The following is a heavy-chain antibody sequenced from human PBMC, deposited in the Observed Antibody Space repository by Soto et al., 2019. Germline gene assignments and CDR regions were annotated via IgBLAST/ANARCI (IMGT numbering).Heavy chain of an antibody. CDR2: INYSGRT. D-gene: IGHD3-10*01. CDR1: GGSISSSSYY. J-gene: IGHJ4*01. V-gene: IGHV4-39*01. CDR3: ARFLLYGSGSRGYFDS. Sequence: QLQLQESGPGLVKPSETLSLTCTVSGGSISSSSYYWGWIRQPPGKGLEWIGSINYSGRTYYNPSLKSRVTISVDTSKNQFSLKLSSATAADTVVYYCARFLLYGSGSRGYFDSWGHGTLVTVSS.